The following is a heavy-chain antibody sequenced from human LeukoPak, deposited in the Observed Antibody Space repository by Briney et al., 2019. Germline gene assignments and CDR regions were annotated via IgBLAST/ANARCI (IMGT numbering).Heavy chain of an antibody. D-gene: IGHD3-10*01. Sequence: SETLSLTCAVYGGSFSGYYWSWIRQPPGKGLEWIGYISYRGSTNYNPSVKSRVTMSVDTSKNQFSLQLTSLTAADTAVYYCARTSGGGMDVWGQGTTVTVSS. CDR3: ARTSGGGMDV. J-gene: IGHJ6*02. CDR1: GGSFSGYY. CDR2: ISYRGST. V-gene: IGHV4-59*01.